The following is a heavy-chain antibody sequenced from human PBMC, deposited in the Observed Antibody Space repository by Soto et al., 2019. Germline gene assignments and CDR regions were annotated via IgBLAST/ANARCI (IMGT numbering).Heavy chain of an antibody. D-gene: IGHD2-2*01. CDR1: GGTFSSYA. V-gene: IGHV1-69*13. J-gene: IGHJ6*02. CDR3: ARYTDHDIVVVPAAKHYYGMDV. Sequence: GASVKVSCKASGGTFSSYAISWVRQAPGQGLEWMGGIIPIFGTANYAQKFQGRVTITADESTSTAYMELSSLRSEDTAVYYCARYTDHDIVVVPAAKHYYGMDVWGQGTTVTVSS. CDR2: IIPIFGTA.